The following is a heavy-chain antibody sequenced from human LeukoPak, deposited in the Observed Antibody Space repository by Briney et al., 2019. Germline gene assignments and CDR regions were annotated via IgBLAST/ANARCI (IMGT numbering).Heavy chain of an antibody. Sequence: GGSLRLSCTVSGFTVSTNSMSWVRQAPGKGLEWVSFIYSGSTHYSDSVKGRFTISRDNSKNTLYLQMNSLRAEDTAVYYCARRAGAYSYPYDYWGQGTLVTVSS. CDR2: IYSGST. CDR3: ARRAGAYSYPYDY. CDR1: GFTVSTNS. D-gene: IGHD4/OR15-4a*01. V-gene: IGHV3-53*01. J-gene: IGHJ4*02.